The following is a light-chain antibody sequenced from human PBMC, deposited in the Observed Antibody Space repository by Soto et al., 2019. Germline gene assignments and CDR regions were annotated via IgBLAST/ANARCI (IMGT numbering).Light chain of an antibody. V-gene: IGLV2-8*01. J-gene: IGLJ2*01. CDR1: SSDICAYNF. CDR2: GVS. Sequence: QSALTQPPSASGSPGQSVSISCTGTSSDICAYNFVSWYQQHPGKAPRLMIYGVSKRPSGVPDRFSGSKSGNTASLTVSGLQAEDEADYYCSSYAGSNNYVVFGGGTKLTVL. CDR3: SSYAGSNNYVV.